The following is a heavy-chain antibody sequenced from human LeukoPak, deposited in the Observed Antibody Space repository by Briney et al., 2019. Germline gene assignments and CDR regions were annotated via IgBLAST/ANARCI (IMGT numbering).Heavy chain of an antibody. CDR3: AREVESWFGALLSYFDS. CDR2: IYHRGNT. J-gene: IGHJ4*02. Sequence: SETLSLTCSVSGFSIGTGYSWGWLRQPPGKGLELIGTIYHRGNTYYNPSLMSRVTISLDTSKNPFSLRLTSLSADDTALYYCAREVESWFGALLSYFDSWGQGTQVTVSS. D-gene: IGHD3-10*01. V-gene: IGHV4-38-2*02. CDR1: GFSIGTGYS.